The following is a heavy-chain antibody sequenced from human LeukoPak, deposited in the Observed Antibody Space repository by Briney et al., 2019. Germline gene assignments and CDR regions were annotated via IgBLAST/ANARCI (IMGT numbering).Heavy chain of an antibody. CDR2: INWNGGST. D-gene: IGHD3-9*01. V-gene: IGHV3-20*04. Sequence: PGGSLRLSCAASGFTFDDYGMSWVRQAPGKGLEWVSGINWNGGSTGYADSVKGRFTISRDNAKNSLYLQMNSLRAEDTALYYCARVCRGMGILTGYYTDRVNNAFDIWGQGTMVTVSS. CDR1: GFTFDDYG. J-gene: IGHJ3*02. CDR3: ARVCRGMGILTGYYTDRVNNAFDI.